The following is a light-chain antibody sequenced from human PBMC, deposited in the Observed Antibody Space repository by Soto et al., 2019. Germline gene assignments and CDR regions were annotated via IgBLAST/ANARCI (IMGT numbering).Light chain of an antibody. V-gene: IGKV1-39*01. Sequence: DIQMTQSPSSVSASVGDRVTITCRASQTLNNYLTWFQQKPGKAPKVLIYAASTLQSGVPSRFSGSGSGAELTITISSLQPEDFETYYCQQSFSPLLTFGGGTKVDIK. CDR3: QQSFSPLLT. CDR2: AAS. J-gene: IGKJ4*01. CDR1: QTLNNY.